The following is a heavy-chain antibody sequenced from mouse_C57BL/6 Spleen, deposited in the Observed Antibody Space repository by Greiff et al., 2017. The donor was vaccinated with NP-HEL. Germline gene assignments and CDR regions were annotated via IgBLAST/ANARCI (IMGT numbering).Heavy chain of an antibody. Sequence: VQLQQPGAELVKPGASVKLSCKASGYTFTSYWMHWVKQRPGQGLEWIGMIHPNSGSTNYNEKFKSKATLTVDKSSSTAYMQLSSLTSEDSAVYYCARGIYYYGSSYDYAMDYWGQGTSVTVSS. J-gene: IGHJ4*01. CDR2: IHPNSGST. V-gene: IGHV1-64*01. D-gene: IGHD1-1*01. CDR1: GYTFTSYW. CDR3: ARGIYYYGSSYDYAMDY.